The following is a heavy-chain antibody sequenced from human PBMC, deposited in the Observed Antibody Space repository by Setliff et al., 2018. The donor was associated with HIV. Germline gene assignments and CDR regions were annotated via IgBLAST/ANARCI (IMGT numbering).Heavy chain of an antibody. CDR3: ARENRGAAAGYNWFDP. Sequence: SETLSLTCTVSGGSISSYYWSWIRQPPGKGLEWIGYIYYSGNTNYNPSLKSRVAMSVDTSKNHFSLKLSSVTAADTAVYYCARENRGAAAGYNWFDPWGQGTLVTVSS. CDR2: IYYSGNT. V-gene: IGHV4-59*01. CDR1: GGSISSYY. J-gene: IGHJ5*02. D-gene: IGHD6-13*01.